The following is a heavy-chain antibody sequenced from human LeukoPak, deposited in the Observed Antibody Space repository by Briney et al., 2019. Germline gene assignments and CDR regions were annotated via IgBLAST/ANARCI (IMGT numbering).Heavy chain of an antibody. V-gene: IGHV4-59*08. J-gene: IGHJ4*02. CDR2: IYYSGGT. Sequence: PSETLSLTCTVSGGSISSYYWTWIRQPPGKGLGLEWIGYIYYSGGTNYNPSLKSRVTISIDTSKNQVSLKLSSVTDADTAVYYWSRLWDSSSSLDYWGQGTLVTVSS. D-gene: IGHD6-6*01. CDR1: GGSISSYY. CDR3: SRLWDSSSSLDY.